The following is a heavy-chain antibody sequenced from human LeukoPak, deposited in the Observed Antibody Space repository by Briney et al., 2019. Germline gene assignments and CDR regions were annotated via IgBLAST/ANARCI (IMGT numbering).Heavy chain of an antibody. CDR1: GGSFSGYY. CDR2: INQSGST. V-gene: IGHV4-34*01. D-gene: IGHD3-22*01. J-gene: IGHJ4*02. CDR3: ARGRYYSSGYYQFDY. Sequence: PSETLSLTCAVYGGSFSGYYWSWIRQPPGKGLEWIGEINQSGSTNYNPSLESRVTISVDASKNQFSLKLSSVTAADTAVYYCARGRYYSSGYYQFDYWGQGTLVTVSS.